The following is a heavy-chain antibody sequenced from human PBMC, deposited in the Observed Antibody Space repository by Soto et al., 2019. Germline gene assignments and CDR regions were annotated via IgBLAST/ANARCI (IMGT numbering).Heavy chain of an antibody. CDR1: VYTFTRYN. V-gene: IGHV1-46*01. D-gene: IGHD2-15*01. CDR3: ARVRGGGSEYFFDY. CDR2: INPSGGTT. J-gene: IGHJ4*02. Sequence: AXSVKVSCKESVYTFTRYNVHWVRQAPGQGLEWMAIINPSGGTTYYVQKFEGRVTLTTDTSTSTVYMELSSLRSDDTAVYYCARVRGGGSEYFFDYWGQGTLVTVSS.